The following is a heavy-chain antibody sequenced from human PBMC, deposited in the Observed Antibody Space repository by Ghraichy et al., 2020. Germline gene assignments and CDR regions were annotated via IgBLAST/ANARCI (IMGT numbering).Heavy chain of an antibody. CDR1: GFTFNAYS. J-gene: IGHJ4*02. CDR2: ISTSGSYI. Sequence: GGSLRLSCAASGFTFNAYSMIWVRQAPGKGLEWVSSISTSGSYIYNADSLKGRFTISRDNAKNSLYLQMNSLRAEDTAVYYCARGGGDYGDYVDYWGQGTLVTVSS. D-gene: IGHD4-17*01. CDR3: ARGGGDYGDYVDY. V-gene: IGHV3-21*01.